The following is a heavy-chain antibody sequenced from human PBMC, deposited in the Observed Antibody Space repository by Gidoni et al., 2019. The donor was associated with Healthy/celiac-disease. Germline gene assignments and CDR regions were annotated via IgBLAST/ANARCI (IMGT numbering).Heavy chain of an antibody. D-gene: IGHD6-13*01. Sequence: EVQLVESGGGLVQPGGSLRLSCAAFGFPFSSYAMHWVRQAPGKGLEYVSAISSNGGSTYYANSVKGRFTISRDNSKNTLYLQMGSLRAEDMAVYYCARGPLAAAGTVDYWGQGTLVTVSS. CDR3: ARGPLAAAGTVDY. CDR2: ISSNGGST. J-gene: IGHJ4*02. CDR1: GFPFSSYA. V-gene: IGHV3-64*01.